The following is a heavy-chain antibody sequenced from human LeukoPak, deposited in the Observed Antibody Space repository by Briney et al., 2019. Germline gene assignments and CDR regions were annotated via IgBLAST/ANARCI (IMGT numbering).Heavy chain of an antibody. D-gene: IGHD3-22*01. V-gene: IGHV4-39*07. CDR3: AREGSYYYDSSGYSPAIDY. CDR1: GGSISSSSYY. CDR2: IYYSGST. Sequence: SETLSLTCTVSGGSISSSSYYWGWIRQPPGKGLEWIGSIYYSGSTYYNPSLKSRVTISVDTSKNQFSLKLSSVTAADTAVYYCAREGSYYYDSSGYSPAIDYWGQGTLVTVSS. J-gene: IGHJ4*02.